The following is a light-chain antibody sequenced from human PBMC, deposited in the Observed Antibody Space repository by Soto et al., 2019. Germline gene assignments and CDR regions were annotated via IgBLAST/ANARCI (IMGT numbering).Light chain of an antibody. J-gene: IGKJ1*01. CDR2: GAS. Sequence: EIVLTQSPGTLSLSPGELATLSGRASQSVNSDYLAWYQQKPGQGPNVLMYGASRRATGIPDRFSGSGSVTDFTLTISRLDPEDCAGSYCQQYDTSPRACGQGTKVEIK. CDR1: QSVNSDY. V-gene: IGKV3-20*01. CDR3: QQYDTSPRA.